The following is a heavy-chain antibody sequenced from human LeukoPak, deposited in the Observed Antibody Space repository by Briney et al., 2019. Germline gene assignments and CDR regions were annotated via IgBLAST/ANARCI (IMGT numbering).Heavy chain of an antibody. CDR3: AKDTRDGYIHAFDI. Sequence: GGSLRLSCAASGFTFSSYWMHWVRQAPGKGLVWVSRINSDGSSTSYADSVKGRFTISRDNAKNTLYLQMNSLRAEDTAVYYCAKDTRDGYIHAFDIWGQGTMVTVSS. CDR1: GFTFSSYW. CDR2: INSDGSST. J-gene: IGHJ3*02. V-gene: IGHV3-74*01. D-gene: IGHD5-24*01.